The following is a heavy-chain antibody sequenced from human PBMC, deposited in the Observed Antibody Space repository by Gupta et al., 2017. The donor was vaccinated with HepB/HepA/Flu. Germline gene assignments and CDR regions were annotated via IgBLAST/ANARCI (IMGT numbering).Heavy chain of an antibody. Sequence: EVQLVESGGGLVQPGGSLRLSCSASGFTFSTYEMSWVRQAPGKGLEWVAYIEGSGSVIKYADSVAGRFTISRDNAHNTLFLQMSSLRADDTAVYYCGRNRVDFWGQGTLVTVSS. CDR1: GFTFSTYE. J-gene: IGHJ4*02. CDR3: GRNRVDF. CDR2: IEGSGSVI. D-gene: IGHD3-10*01. V-gene: IGHV3-48*03.